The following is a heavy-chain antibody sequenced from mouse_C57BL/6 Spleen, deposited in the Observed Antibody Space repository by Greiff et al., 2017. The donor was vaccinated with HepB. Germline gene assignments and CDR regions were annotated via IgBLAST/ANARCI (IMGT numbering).Heavy chain of an antibody. CDR1: GYSFTSYY. Sequence: QVQLQQSGPELVKPGASVKISCKASGYSFTSYYIHWVKQRPGQGLEWIGWIYPGSGNTKYNEKFKGKATLTADTSSSTAYMQLSSLTSEDSAVYYCARWELYVGYAMDYWGQGTSVTVSS. V-gene: IGHV1-66*01. J-gene: IGHJ4*01. CDR3: ARWELYVGYAMDY. D-gene: IGHD1-1*01. CDR2: IYPGSGNT.